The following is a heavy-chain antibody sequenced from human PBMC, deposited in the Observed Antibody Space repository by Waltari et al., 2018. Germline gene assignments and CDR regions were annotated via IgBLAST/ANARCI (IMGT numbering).Heavy chain of an antibody. J-gene: IGHJ4*02. D-gene: IGHD3-22*01. V-gene: IGHV1-69*05. CDR2: IIPIFGTA. CDR3: ARGPSSGYDWGYYFDY. CDR1: GGTFSSYA. Sequence: QVQLVQSGAEVKKPGSSVKVSCKASGGTFSSYAISWVRPAPGQGLEWMGGIIPIFGTANYAQKFQGRVTITTDEATSTADMELSSLRSEDTAVYYCARGPSSGYDWGYYFDYWGQGTLVTVSS.